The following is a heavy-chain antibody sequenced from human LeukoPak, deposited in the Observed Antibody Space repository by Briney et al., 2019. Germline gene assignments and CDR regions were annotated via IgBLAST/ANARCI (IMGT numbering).Heavy chain of an antibody. CDR2: ISGSGGST. J-gene: IGHJ4*02. CDR3: ARHFGVYYANY. Sequence: GGSLRLSCAASGFTFSSYAMSWVRQAPGKGLEWVSAISGSGGSTYYADSVKGRSTISRDNSKNTLYLQMNSLRAEDTAVYYCARHFGVYYANYWDQGTLVTVSS. V-gene: IGHV3-23*01. D-gene: IGHD3-10*01. CDR1: GFTFSSYA.